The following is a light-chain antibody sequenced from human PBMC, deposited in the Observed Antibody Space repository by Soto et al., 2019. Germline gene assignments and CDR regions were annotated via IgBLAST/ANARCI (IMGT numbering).Light chain of an antibody. V-gene: IGKV3-11*01. CDR1: QSVSKY. CDR3: QQRRNWPAAT. J-gene: IGKJ1*01. Sequence: EIVLTQSPATLSLSPGDRATLSCRASQSVSKYLAWYQQKPGQAPRLVIYEASKRATGIPARFSGSGSGTDFTLTISRLEPEDFAVYYCQQRRNWPAATFGQGTKVEIK. CDR2: EAS.